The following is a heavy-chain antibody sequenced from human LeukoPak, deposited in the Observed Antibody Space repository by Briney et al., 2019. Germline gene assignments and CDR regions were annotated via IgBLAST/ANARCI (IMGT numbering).Heavy chain of an antibody. CDR2: ISGSGGST. V-gene: IGHV3-23*01. D-gene: IGHD5-24*01. Sequence: PGGSLRLSCAASGFTFSSYAMSWVRQAPGKGLEWVSAISGSGGSTYYADSVKGRFTISRDNSKNTLYLQMNSLRAEDTAVYYCAKTSRDGYNPSGDYWGQGTLVTVSS. CDR1: GFTFSSYA. J-gene: IGHJ4*02. CDR3: AKTSRDGYNPSGDY.